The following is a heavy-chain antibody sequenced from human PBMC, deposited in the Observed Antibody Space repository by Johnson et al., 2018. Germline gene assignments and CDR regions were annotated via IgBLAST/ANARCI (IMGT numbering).Heavy chain of an antibody. D-gene: IGHD1-26*01. J-gene: IGHJ1*01. CDR1: GYTFTSYY. Sequence: VQLGETGAEVKKPGASVKVSCKASGYTFTSYYMHWVRQAPGQGLEWMGIINPSGGSTSYAPKFQGRVTMIRDTSTSTVYRELSSLRSEDTAVYYCARDFGHSGSPFQHWGQGTLVTVSS. CDR2: INPSGGST. CDR3: ARDFGHSGSPFQH. V-gene: IGHV1-46*01.